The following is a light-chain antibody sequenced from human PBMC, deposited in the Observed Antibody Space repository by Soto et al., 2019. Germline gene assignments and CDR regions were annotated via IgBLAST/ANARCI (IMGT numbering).Light chain of an antibody. CDR2: DTS. CDR1: QSVSSY. V-gene: IGKV3-20*01. Sequence: EIVLTQSPGTLSLSVGERVTLSCRASQSVSSYLAWYQQTPGQAPRLLIYDTSNRATGTPDRFSGSGSGTDFTLSISRMEYVDFPVYYCQQYGCSPLTFGGGTTVENK. CDR3: QQYGCSPLT. J-gene: IGKJ4*01.